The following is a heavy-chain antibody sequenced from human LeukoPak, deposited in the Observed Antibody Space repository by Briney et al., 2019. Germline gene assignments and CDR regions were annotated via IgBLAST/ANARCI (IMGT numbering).Heavy chain of an antibody. CDR1: GYSFTSYW. J-gene: IGHJ4*02. CDR3: ARQGSYFDY. V-gene: IGHV5-51*01. Sequence: GESLKISCKGSGYSFTSYWFARVRQMPGKGLEWMGIIYPGDSDTRYSPSFQGQVNISADKSISTAYLQWSSLKASDTAMYYCARQGSYFDYWAQGTLVTVSS. CDR2: IYPGDSDT.